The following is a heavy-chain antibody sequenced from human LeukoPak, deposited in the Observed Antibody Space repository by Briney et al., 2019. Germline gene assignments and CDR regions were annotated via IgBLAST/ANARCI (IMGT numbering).Heavy chain of an antibody. CDR3: ARDSDYGDGFDY. V-gene: IGHV3-33*01. J-gene: IGHJ4*02. D-gene: IGHD4-17*01. Sequence: GGSLRLSCAASGFTFSTYGVHWVRQAPGKGLEWVAVIWHDGSSKYYADSVKGRFLLSRDNSLNTVYLQMNSLGAEDTAVYYCARDSDYGDGFDYWGQGTLVTVSS. CDR2: IWHDGSSK. CDR1: GFTFSTYG.